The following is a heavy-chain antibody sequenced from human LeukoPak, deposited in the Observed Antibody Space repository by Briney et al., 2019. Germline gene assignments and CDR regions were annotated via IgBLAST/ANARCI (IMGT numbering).Heavy chain of an antibody. D-gene: IGHD6-19*01. CDR2: ISAYNGNT. J-gene: IGHJ6*03. CDR3: ARGSGWYLVPSDNSPNYYYYMDV. CDR1: GYTFTSYG. Sequence: GASVKVSCKASGYTFTSYGISWVRQAPGQGLEWMGWISAYNGNTNYAQKLQGRVTMTTDTSTSTAYMELRSLRPDDTAVYYCARGSGWYLVPSDNSPNYYYYMDVWGKGTTVIVSS. V-gene: IGHV1-18*01.